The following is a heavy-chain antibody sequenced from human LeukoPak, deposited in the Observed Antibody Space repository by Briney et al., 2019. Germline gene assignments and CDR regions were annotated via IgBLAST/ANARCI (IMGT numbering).Heavy chain of an antibody. V-gene: IGHV1-2*02. Sequence: ASVKVSCKASGYTFTGYYMHWVRQAPGQGLEWMGWINPNSGGTNYAQKFQGRVTMTRDTSTSTVCMELSSLRSEDTAVYYCARGSGYNYPTGFDYWGQGTLVTVSS. J-gene: IGHJ4*02. CDR1: GYTFTGYY. CDR2: INPNSGGT. CDR3: ARGSGYNYPTGFDY. D-gene: IGHD5-18*01.